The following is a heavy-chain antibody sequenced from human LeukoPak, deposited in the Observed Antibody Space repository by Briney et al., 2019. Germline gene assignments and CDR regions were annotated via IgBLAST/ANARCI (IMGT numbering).Heavy chain of an antibody. V-gene: IGHV3-30*18. D-gene: IGHD3-10*01. Sequence: PGGSLRLSCAASGFTFSSYSMNWVRQAPGKGLEWVAVISYDGSNKYYADSVKGRFTISRDNSKNTLYLQMNSLRAEDTAVYYCAKEGDLWFGEGIDYWGQGTLVTVSS. CDR1: GFTFSSYS. CDR3: AKEGDLWFGEGIDY. CDR2: ISYDGSNK. J-gene: IGHJ4*02.